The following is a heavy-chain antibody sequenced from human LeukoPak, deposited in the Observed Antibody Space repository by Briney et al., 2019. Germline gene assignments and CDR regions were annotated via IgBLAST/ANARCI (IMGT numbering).Heavy chain of an antibody. Sequence: GESLKISCKGSGYSFTSYWIGWVRLMPGKGLEWMGIIYPGDSDTRYSPSFQGQVTISADKSINTAYLQWSSLKASDTGMYYCARQDIAAADDAFDIWGQGTMVTVSS. CDR3: ARQDIAAADDAFDI. CDR1: GYSFTSYW. CDR2: IYPGDSDT. J-gene: IGHJ3*02. D-gene: IGHD6-13*01. V-gene: IGHV5-51*01.